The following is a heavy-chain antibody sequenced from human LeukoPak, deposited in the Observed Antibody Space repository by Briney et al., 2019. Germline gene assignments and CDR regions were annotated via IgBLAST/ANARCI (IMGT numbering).Heavy chain of an antibody. Sequence: PGRSLRHSCVPPGFNFYNYAMHWVRQAPGKGLEWLSVISYEGSDNSSADSVQGRFTISRDNSQNTLYLQMNSLTTGDTAVYYCARDQGATLVRGVTPYLDFWGQGTLVSVSS. J-gene: IGHJ4*02. CDR2: ISYEGSDN. V-gene: IGHV3-30*04. CDR1: GFNFYNYA. CDR3: ARDQGATLVRGVTPYLDF. D-gene: IGHD3-10*01.